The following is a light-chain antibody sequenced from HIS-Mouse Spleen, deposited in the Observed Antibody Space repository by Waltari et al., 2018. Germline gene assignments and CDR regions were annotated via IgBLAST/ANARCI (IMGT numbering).Light chain of an antibody. CDR2: DVS. CDR1: SSDVGGYNY. V-gene: IGLV2-11*01. CDR3: CSYAGSYTLV. Sequence: QSALTQPRSVSGSPGQSVTIPCTGTSSDVGGYNYVSWYQQHPGKAPKLMIYDVSKRPSGVPDRFSGSKSGNTASLTISGLQAEDEADYYCCSYAGSYTLVFGGGTK. J-gene: IGLJ2*01.